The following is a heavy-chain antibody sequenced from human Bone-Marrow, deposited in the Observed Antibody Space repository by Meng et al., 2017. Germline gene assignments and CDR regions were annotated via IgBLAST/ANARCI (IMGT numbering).Heavy chain of an antibody. V-gene: IGHV3-48*03. CDR1: GFSFNEYE. Sequence: GESLKISCAASGFSFNEYEMNWVRQAPGKGLEWVSYISRSGGNTDYLDAVRGRFTISRDNAENSLYLQMNSLRADDTAVYFCTRDQFYYDSSGFDVDYWGQGTLVTVSS. D-gene: IGHD3-22*01. J-gene: IGHJ4*02. CDR2: ISRSGGNT. CDR3: TRDQFYYDSSGFDVDY.